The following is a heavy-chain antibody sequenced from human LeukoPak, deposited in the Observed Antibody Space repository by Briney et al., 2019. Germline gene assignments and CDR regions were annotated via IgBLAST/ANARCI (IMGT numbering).Heavy chain of an antibody. Sequence: GGSLRLSCAASGFTFSSYWMSWVRQAPGKGLEWVANINQDGSEKYYVDSVKGRFTISRDNAKNSVYLQMNSLRVEDTAVYYCAKEFQLRGMDVWGQGTTVTVSS. V-gene: IGHV3-7*03. J-gene: IGHJ6*02. D-gene: IGHD2-2*01. CDR1: GFTFSSYW. CDR2: INQDGSEK. CDR3: AKEFQLRGMDV.